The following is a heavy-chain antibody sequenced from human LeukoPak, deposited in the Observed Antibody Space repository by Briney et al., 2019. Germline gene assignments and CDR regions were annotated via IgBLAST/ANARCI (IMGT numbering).Heavy chain of an antibody. V-gene: IGHV4-61*02. CDR1: GGSISSGSYY. CDR2: IYTSGST. CDR3: ARSRSRYNWNTPTHDY. J-gene: IGHJ4*02. D-gene: IGHD1/OR15-1a*01. Sequence: SQTLSLTCTVSGGSISSGSYYWSWIRQPAGKGLEWIGRIYTSGSTNYNPSLKSRVTISVDTSKNQFSLKLSSVTAADTAVYYCARSRSRYNWNTPTHDYWGQGTLVTVSS.